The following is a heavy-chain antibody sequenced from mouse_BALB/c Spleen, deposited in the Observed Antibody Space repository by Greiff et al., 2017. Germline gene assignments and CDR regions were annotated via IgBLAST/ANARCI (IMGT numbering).Heavy chain of an antibody. CDR1: GFTFSSFG. CDR3: ARGGTTVVAYYFDY. V-gene: IGHV5-17*02. Sequence: EVQRVESGGGLVQPGGSRKLSCAASGFTFSSFGMHWVRQAPEKGLEWVAYISSGSSTIYYADTVKGRFTISRDNPKNTLFLQMTSLRSEDTAMYYCARGGTTVVAYYFDYWGQGTTLTVSS. CDR2: ISSGSSTI. D-gene: IGHD1-1*01. J-gene: IGHJ2*01.